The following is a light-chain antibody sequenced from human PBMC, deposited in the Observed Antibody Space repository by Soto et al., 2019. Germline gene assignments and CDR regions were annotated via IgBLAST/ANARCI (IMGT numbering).Light chain of an antibody. J-gene: IGLJ1*01. V-gene: IGLV2-14*03. Sequence: QSVLTQPASVSGSPGQSITISCTGTSSDVGGYNYVSWYQHHPGKAPKLIIYDVTNRPSGVSNPFSGSKSGNTASLTISGLQPEDEADYSCSSYTPSNTRQIVFGTGTKVTVL. CDR3: SSYTPSNTRQIV. CDR1: SSDVGGYNY. CDR2: DVT.